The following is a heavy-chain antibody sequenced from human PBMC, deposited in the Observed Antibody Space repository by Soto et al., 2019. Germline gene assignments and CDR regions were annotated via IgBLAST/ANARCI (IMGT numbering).Heavy chain of an antibody. CDR2: IYYSGST. Sequence: QVQLQESGPGLVKPSQTLSLTCTVSGGSISSGGYYWSWIRQHPGKGLEWIGYIYYSGSTYYNPSLKSRVTISVDTSKNQFSLKLSSVTAADTAVYYCARGSSLHFDYGDVGAHAFDIWGQGTMVTVSS. V-gene: IGHV4-31*03. CDR1: GGSISSGGYY. J-gene: IGHJ3*02. CDR3: ARGSSLHFDYGDVGAHAFDI. D-gene: IGHD4-17*01.